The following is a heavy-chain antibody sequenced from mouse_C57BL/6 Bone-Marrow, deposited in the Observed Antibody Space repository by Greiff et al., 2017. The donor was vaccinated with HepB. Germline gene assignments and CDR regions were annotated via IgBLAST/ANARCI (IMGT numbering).Heavy chain of an antibody. CDR1: GYTFTSYW. D-gene: IGHD2-4*01. CDR3: TRPLYDYDSYYLDY. Sequence: VQLQQSGTVLARPGASVKMSCKTSGYTFTSYWMHWVKQRPGQGLEWIGAIYPGNSDTSYNQKFKGKAKLTAVTSASTAYMELSSLTNEDSAVYYCTRPLYDYDSYYLDYWGQGTTLTVSS. J-gene: IGHJ2*01. V-gene: IGHV1-5*01. CDR2: IYPGNSDT.